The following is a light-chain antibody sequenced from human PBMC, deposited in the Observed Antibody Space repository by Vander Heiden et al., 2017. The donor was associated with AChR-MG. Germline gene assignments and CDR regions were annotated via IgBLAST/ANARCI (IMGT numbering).Light chain of an antibody. CDR2: EAT. J-gene: IGKJ3*01. CDR1: QSINAE. V-gene: IGKV1-39*01. CDR3: QQSATTSFT. Sequence: IEMTQSPSSLSASVGDRVTITCRAGQSINAELDWYQHKPGKAPKLLISEATTLQSGVPSRFSGSGSGTEFTLTISSLQPEDLATYYCQQSATTSFTFGPGTKVDI.